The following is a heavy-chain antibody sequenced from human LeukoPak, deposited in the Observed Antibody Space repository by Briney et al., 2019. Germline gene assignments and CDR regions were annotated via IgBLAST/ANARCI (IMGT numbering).Heavy chain of an antibody. CDR3: ARVVPSVAFDI. Sequence: GGSLRLSCAASGFTFSSYAMSWVRQAPGKGLEWVSAISGSGGSTYYAVSVKGRFTISRDNAKNSLYLQMNSLRAEDTAVYYCARVVPSVAFDIWGQGTMVTVSS. CDR2: ISGSGGST. D-gene: IGHD2-15*01. V-gene: IGHV3-23*01. J-gene: IGHJ3*02. CDR1: GFTFSSYA.